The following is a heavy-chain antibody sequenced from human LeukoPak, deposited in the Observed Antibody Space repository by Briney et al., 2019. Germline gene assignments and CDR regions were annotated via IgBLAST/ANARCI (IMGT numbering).Heavy chain of an antibody. Sequence: GGSLRLSCAASGFTFSNAWMSWVRQAPGKGLEWVSAISGSGGSTYYADSVKGRFTISRDNSKNTLYLQMNSLRAEDTAVYYCAKEGADFWSGYHDYWGQGTLVTVSS. J-gene: IGHJ4*02. CDR1: GFTFSNAW. CDR3: AKEGADFWSGYHDY. CDR2: ISGSGGST. V-gene: IGHV3-23*01. D-gene: IGHD3-3*01.